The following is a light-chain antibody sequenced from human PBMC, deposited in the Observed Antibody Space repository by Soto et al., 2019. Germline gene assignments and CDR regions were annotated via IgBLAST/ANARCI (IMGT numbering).Light chain of an antibody. CDR2: DVN. CDR3: NSYTSSSTSYV. J-gene: IGLJ1*01. Sequence: QSVLTQPASVSGSPGQSITISCTGTSSDVGAYNFVSWYQQHPGKSPKLMIYDVNNRLSGVSDRFSGSKSGNTASLTIFGLRAEDEADYYCNSYTSSSTSYVFGTGTKVTVL. V-gene: IGLV2-14*01. CDR1: SSDVGAYNF.